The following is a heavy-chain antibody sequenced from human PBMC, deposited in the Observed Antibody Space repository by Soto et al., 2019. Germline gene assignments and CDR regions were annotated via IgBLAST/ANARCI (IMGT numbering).Heavy chain of an antibody. Sequence: QVQLVQSGAEVKKPGSSVRVSCKASGDTFTFYSINWVRQAPGLGLEWMGRINPILSMSNYAQRFQGRVTMTADKSTSTAYMELSSLRSEYTAMYYCASSYGSGYRAFDYWGQGALVTVSS. V-gene: IGHV1-69*02. D-gene: IGHD3-10*01. CDR2: INPILSMS. CDR1: GDTFTFYS. J-gene: IGHJ4*02. CDR3: ASSYGSGYRAFDY.